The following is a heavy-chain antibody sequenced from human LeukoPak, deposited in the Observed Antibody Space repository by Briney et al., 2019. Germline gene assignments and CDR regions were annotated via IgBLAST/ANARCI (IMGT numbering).Heavy chain of an antibody. Sequence: GGSLRLSCAASGFTFSSYWMHWVRQAPGKGLVWVSRIDGDGSGTSYADSVKGRFTISRDNAKNTLYLQMNSLRAEDTAVYYCGSVFDYWGQGTLVTVSS. V-gene: IGHV3-74*01. J-gene: IGHJ4*02. CDR3: GSVFDY. CDR1: GFTFSSYW. CDR2: IDGDGSGT. D-gene: IGHD3-10*01.